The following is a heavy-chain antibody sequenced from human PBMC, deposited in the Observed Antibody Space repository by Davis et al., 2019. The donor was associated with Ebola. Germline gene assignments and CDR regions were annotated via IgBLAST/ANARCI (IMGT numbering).Heavy chain of an antibody. CDR3: ARAGFQQQLLSDY. CDR1: GFTFTSSA. Sequence: SVKVSCKASGFTFTSSAVQWVRQARGQRLEWIGWIVVGSGNTNYAQKFQERVTITRDMSTSTAYMELSSLRSEDTAVYYCARAGFQQQLLSDYWGQGTLVTVSS. CDR2: IVVGSGNT. J-gene: IGHJ4*02. D-gene: IGHD6-13*01. V-gene: IGHV1-58*01.